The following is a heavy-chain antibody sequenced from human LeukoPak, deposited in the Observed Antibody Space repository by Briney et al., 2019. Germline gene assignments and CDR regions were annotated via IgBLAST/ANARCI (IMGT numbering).Heavy chain of an antibody. V-gene: IGHV1-46*01. CDR1: GYTFTSYY. D-gene: IGHD5-24*01. CDR3: ASSRRGGYSSFDY. Sequence: ASVKVSCKASGYTFTSYYMHWVRQAPGQGLEWMGIINPSGGSTSYAQKFQGRVTMTRDMSTSTVYMELSSLRSEDTAVYYCASSRRGGYSSFDYWGQGTLVTVSS. CDR2: INPSGGST. J-gene: IGHJ4*02.